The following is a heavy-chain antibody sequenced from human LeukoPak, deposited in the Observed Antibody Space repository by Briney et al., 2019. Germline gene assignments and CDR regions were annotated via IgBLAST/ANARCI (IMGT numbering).Heavy chain of an antibody. V-gene: IGHV4-39*01. CDR1: GGSISSSSYY. J-gene: IGHJ4*02. CDR2: IYYSGST. Sequence: SETLSLTCTVSGGSISSSSYYWGWIRQPPGKEQKRIGSIYYSGSTYYNPSLKSRVTISVDTSKNQFSLKLSSVTAADTAVYYCARSRLYSSSWYYFDYWGQGTLVTVSS. CDR3: ARSRLYSSSWYYFDY. D-gene: IGHD6-13*01.